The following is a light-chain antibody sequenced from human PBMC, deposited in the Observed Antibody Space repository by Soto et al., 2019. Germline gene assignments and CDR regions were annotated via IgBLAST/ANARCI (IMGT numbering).Light chain of an antibody. V-gene: IGKV1-5*03. CDR1: QNIDMY. CDR3: QQYITYPWT. Sequence: DIQMTQSPSTLSASAGDRVTITCRASQNIDMYLAWYQQKPGQAPILLIYRASSFQSGVPSRFSGSGPGTEFTLTISSLQPNDFATYYCQQYITYPWTFGQGTQVDIK. CDR2: RAS. J-gene: IGKJ1*01.